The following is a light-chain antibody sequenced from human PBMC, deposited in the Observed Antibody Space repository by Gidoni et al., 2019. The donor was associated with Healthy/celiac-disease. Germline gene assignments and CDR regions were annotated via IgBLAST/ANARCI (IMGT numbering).Light chain of an antibody. J-gene: IGLJ3*02. CDR1: SSNIGSNY. CDR2: RNN. Sequence: QSVLTQPPSASVPPGQRVTISCSGSSSNIGSNYVYWYQQLPGTAPKLLIYRNNQRPSGVPDRFSGSKSGTSASLAISGLRSEDEADYYCAAWDDSLSGSWVFGGGTKLTVL. V-gene: IGLV1-47*01. CDR3: AAWDDSLSGSWV.